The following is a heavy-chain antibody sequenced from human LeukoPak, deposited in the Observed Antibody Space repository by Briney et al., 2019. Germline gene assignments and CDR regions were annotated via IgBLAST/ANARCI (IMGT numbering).Heavy chain of an antibody. Sequence: ASVKVSSKASGGTFSSYAISWVRQAPGQGLEWMGGIIPILGTANYAQKFQGRVTITTDESTSTAYMELSSLRSEDTAVYYCARGGYDSSGYYWDYWGQGTLVTVSS. CDR3: ARGGYDSSGYYWDY. J-gene: IGHJ4*02. V-gene: IGHV1-69*05. CDR2: IIPILGTA. CDR1: GGTFSSYA. D-gene: IGHD3-22*01.